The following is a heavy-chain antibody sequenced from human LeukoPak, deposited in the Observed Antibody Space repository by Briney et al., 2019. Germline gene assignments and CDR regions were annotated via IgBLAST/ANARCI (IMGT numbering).Heavy chain of an antibody. D-gene: IGHD5-12*01. Sequence: SETLSLTCTVSGGSISSYYWSWIRQPPGKGVEWIGYIYYSGSTNYNPSLKSRVTISVDTSKNQFSLKLSSVTAADTAVYYCARVRGVVATITSWFDPWGQGTLVTVSS. CDR3: ARVRGVVATITSWFDP. V-gene: IGHV4-59*01. CDR2: IYYSGST. CDR1: GGSISSYY. J-gene: IGHJ5*02.